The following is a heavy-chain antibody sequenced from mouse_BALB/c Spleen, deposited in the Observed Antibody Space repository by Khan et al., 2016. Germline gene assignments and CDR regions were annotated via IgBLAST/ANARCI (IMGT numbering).Heavy chain of an antibody. D-gene: IGHD2-4*01. CDR3: AKVYYFDSYGAWFAY. CDR2: IWGGGTT. J-gene: IGHJ3*01. CDR1: GFSLTTYA. V-gene: IGHV2-5-1*01. Sequence: QVQLKESGPSLVQPSQSLSINCIVSGFSLTTYAVHWVRQSPGKGLEWLGVIWGGGTTEYNAAFMSRLSITKDNSKSQVFFKMNSLQSDDTAIYYCAKVYYFDSYGAWFAYWGQGSLVTVST.